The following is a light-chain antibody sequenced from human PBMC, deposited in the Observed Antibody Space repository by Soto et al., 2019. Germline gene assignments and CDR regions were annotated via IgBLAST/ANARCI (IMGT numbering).Light chain of an antibody. CDR3: QQRSNWPST. Sequence: DIQMTQSPSTLSASVGDRITITCRASQSINSWLAWYQQKPGKAPNLLIYKASTLQSGVPSRFSGSGSGTHFTLTISSLEPEDFAVYYCQQRSNWPSTFGPGTKVD. V-gene: IGKV1-5*03. J-gene: IGKJ3*01. CDR2: KAS. CDR1: QSINSW.